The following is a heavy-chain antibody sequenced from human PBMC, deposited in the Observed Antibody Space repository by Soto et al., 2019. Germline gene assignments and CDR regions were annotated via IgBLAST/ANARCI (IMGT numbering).Heavy chain of an antibody. CDR1: GFTFSRVW. Sequence: GGSLRLSCAASGFTFSRVWMSWVRQAPGKGLEWVSSISSSSSYIYYADSVKGRFTISRDNAKNSLYLQMNSLRAEDTAVYYCARDYYYDSSGYYAGFDYWGQGTLVTVSS. D-gene: IGHD3-22*01. V-gene: IGHV3-21*01. CDR2: ISSSSSYI. J-gene: IGHJ4*02. CDR3: ARDYYYDSSGYYAGFDY.